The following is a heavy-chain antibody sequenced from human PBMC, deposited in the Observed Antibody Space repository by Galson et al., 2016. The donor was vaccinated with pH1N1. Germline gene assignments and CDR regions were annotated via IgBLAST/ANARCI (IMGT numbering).Heavy chain of an antibody. V-gene: IGHV3-7*01. J-gene: IGHJ4*02. CDR2: IKQDGSEK. D-gene: IGHD7-27*01. CDR1: GFTFSSYA. CDR3: ARGALGMGFDS. Sequence: SLRLSCAASGFTFSSYAMIWVRQAPGKGLEWVANIKQDGSEKYYVDSVKGRFTISRDNAKNSLYLQMNSLRAEDTAVYYCARGALGMGFDSWGQGTLVTVSS.